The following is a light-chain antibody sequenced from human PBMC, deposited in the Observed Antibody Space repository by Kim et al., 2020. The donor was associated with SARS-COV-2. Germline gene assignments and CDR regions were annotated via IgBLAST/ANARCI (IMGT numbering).Light chain of an antibody. CDR3: QQAKRFPLT. V-gene: IGKV1-12*01. Sequence: DIHMTQSPSSVSASVGDRVTISCRASQDINDYLAWYQHKPGKAPQLIIYAASNLQSGVPSRFSGRGSGTEFTLTISSLQPEDFASYYCQQAKRFPLTFGGGTKVDIK. CDR1: QDINDY. CDR2: AAS. J-gene: IGKJ4*01.